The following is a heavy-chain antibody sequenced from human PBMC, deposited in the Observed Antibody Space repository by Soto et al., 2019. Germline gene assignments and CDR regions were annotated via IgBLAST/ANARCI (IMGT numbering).Heavy chain of an antibody. J-gene: IGHJ6*02. D-gene: IGHD2-2*01. CDR1: GYSFTSYW. CDR3: ASTSVVPAAINPLGMDV. CDR2: IYPGDSDT. V-gene: IGHV5-51*01. Sequence: GESLKISCKGSGYSFTSYWIGWVRQMPGKGLEWMGIIYPGDSDTRYSPSFQGQVTISADKSISTAYLQWSSLKASDTAMYYCASTSVVPAAINPLGMDVWGQGTMVTVSS.